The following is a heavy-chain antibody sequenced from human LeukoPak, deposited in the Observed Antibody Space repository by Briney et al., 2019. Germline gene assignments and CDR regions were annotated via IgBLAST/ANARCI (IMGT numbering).Heavy chain of an antibody. D-gene: IGHD2-2*01. V-gene: IGHV4-34*01. CDR2: INHSGST. J-gene: IGHJ6*03. CDR1: GGSFSGYY. CDR3: ARVPPGKYCSSTSCYADRYYYYYYMDV. Sequence: SETLSLTCAVYGGSFSGYYWSWIRQPPGKGLEWIGEINHSGSTNYNPSLKSRVTISVDTSKNQFPLKLSSVTAADTAVYYCARVPPGKYCSSTSCYADRYYYYYYMDVWGKGTTVTVSS.